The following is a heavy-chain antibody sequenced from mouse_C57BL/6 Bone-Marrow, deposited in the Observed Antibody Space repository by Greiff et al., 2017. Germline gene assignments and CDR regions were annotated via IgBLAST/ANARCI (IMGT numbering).Heavy chain of an antibody. CDR3: APIALYFDY. CDR2: IYPRSGNT. Sequence: VQLQQSGAELARPGASVKLSCKASGYTFTSYGISWVKQRIRQGLEWIGEIYPRSGNTYYNEKFKGRTTLTADKSTSTAYMELRGLTSEDSAAYFCAPIALYFDYWGQGTTLTVSS. J-gene: IGHJ2*01. V-gene: IGHV1-81*01. CDR1: GYTFTSYG.